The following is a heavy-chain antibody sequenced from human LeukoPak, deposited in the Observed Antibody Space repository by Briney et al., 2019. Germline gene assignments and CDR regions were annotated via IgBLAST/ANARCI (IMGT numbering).Heavy chain of an antibody. Sequence: SETLSLTCTISIGSISTYYWSWIRQTPGKGLEWLGYVYYTGSTNYNPSLKNRVTISVDTSKNQFSLKLTSVTAADTAVYYCARSVGGYSSRYYFDYWGQGTLVTVSS. D-gene: IGHD6-13*01. CDR1: IGSISTYY. V-gene: IGHV4-59*01. CDR3: ARSVGGYSSRYYFDY. CDR2: VYYTGST. J-gene: IGHJ4*02.